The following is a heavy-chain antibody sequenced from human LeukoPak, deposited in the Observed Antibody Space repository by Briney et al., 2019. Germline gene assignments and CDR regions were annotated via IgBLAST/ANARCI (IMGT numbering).Heavy chain of an antibody. CDR2: ISPSGEIT. CDR1: GFTFSSHG. Sequence: GGSLRLSCAASGFTFSSHGMNWVRQAPGKVLEWVSGISPSGEITYYTDSVKGRFTISRDNSKNTQSLQMNSLRAEDTAVYYCAKDDDWGRYKHWGQGTLVTVSS. D-gene: IGHD3-16*01. J-gene: IGHJ1*01. CDR3: AKDDDWGRYKH. V-gene: IGHV3-23*01.